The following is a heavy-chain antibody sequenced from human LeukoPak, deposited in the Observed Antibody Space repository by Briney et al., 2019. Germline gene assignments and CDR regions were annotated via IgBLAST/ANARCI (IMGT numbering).Heavy chain of an antibody. J-gene: IGHJ5*02. CDR2: IYTSGST. V-gene: IGHV4-4*07. CDR3: ARDPVAGNWFDP. CDR1: GGSISSYY. Sequence: PSETLSLTCTVSGGSISSYYWSWIRQPAGKGLEWIGRIYTSGSTNYNPSLKSRVTMSVDTSKNRFSLKLSSVTAADSAVYYCARDPVAGNWFDPWGQGTLVTVSS. D-gene: IGHD2-15*01.